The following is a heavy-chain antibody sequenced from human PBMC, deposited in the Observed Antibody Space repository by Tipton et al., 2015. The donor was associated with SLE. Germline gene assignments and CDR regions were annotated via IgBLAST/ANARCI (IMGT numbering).Heavy chain of an antibody. CDR3: ALCSGSYRGAFDI. J-gene: IGHJ3*02. V-gene: IGHV3-23*01. D-gene: IGHD3-10*02. Sequence: SLRLSCAASGFTFSSYAMSWVRQAPGQGLEWVSAIGGSGGSTYYADSVKGRFTIYRDNSKNTLYLQMNSLRAEDTALYYCALCSGSYRGAFDIWVQGTMVTVSS. CDR2: IGGSGGST. CDR1: GFTFSSYA.